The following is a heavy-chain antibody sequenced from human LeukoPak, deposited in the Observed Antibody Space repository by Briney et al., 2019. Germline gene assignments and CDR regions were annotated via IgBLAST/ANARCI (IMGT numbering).Heavy chain of an antibody. D-gene: IGHD1-26*01. CDR2: IFYTGRT. V-gene: IGHV4-61*01. J-gene: IGHJ4*02. CDR1: GGSVSSGSYS. Sequence: SETLSLTCTVPGGSVSSGSYSWTWIRQPPGRGLECLWYIFYTGRTSYNPPLQSRVPLSVATSKHQSSRKLTSVTPAAPAVFFCARVWHREVKYVDNWGQGTL. CDR3: ARVWHREVKYVDN.